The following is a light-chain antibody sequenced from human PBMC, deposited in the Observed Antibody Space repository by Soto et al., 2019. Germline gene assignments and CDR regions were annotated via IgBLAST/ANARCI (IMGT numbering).Light chain of an antibody. CDR3: NSYTSSSTHV. V-gene: IGLV2-14*03. J-gene: IGLJ1*01. CDR1: SSDVGRYIY. Sequence: SALTQPASVSGSPGQSITISCTETSSDVGRYIYVSWYQHLPGKAPKLMIYDVSNRPSGVSNRFSGSKSGNTASLTISGLQAEDEADYYCNSYTSSSTHVFGTGTKLTVL. CDR2: DVS.